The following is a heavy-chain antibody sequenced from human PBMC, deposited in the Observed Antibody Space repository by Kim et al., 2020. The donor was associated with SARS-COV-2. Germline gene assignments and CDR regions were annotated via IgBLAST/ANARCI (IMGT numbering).Heavy chain of an antibody. J-gene: IGHJ4*02. D-gene: IGHD3-3*01. Sequence: SPSFQGQVTISADKSISTAYLQWSSLKASDTAMYYCARLTSFGVVTPPDYWGQGTLVTVSS. V-gene: IGHV5-51*01. CDR3: ARLTSFGVVTPPDY.